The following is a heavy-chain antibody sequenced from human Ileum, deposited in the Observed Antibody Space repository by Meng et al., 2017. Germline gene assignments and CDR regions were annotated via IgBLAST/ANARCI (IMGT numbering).Heavy chain of an antibody. J-gene: IGHJ4*02. D-gene: IGHD3-10*01. Sequence: VPLPRWGSGLLYAPAPRSPTLGVDGGCFSGDLVSWRRQPPEKGLEWIGEIQHSQSTTSNPAPKSRVTGSVETSKNQLSLKLTCVTAADTAVYYCARGAWLVRGVIISPFDYWGQGALVTVSS. CDR1: GGCFSGDL. V-gene: IGHV4-34*01. CDR3: ARGAWLVRGVIISPFDY. CDR2: IQHSQST.